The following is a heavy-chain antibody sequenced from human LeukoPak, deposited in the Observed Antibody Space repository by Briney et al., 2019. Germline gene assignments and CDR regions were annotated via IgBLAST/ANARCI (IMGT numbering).Heavy chain of an antibody. J-gene: IGHJ4*02. D-gene: IGHD1-1*01. Sequence: ASVKLSCKVSGYTLTELSMHWVRQAPGKGLEWMGGFDPEDGETIYAQKFQGRVTMTEDTSTDTAYMELSSLRSEDTAVYYCATRAGTTGPFDYWGQGTLVTVSS. CDR3: ATRAGTTGPFDY. CDR1: GYTLTELS. V-gene: IGHV1-24*01. CDR2: FDPEDGET.